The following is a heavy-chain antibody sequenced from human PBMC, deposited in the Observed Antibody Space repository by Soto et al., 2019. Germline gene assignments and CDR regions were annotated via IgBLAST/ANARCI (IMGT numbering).Heavy chain of an antibody. D-gene: IGHD2-15*01. CDR1: GGTFSSYA. V-gene: IGHV1-69*13. CDR3: ARVGRRLGYCSGGSCYFSFDY. Sequence: ASVKVSCKASGGTFSSYAISWVRQAPGQGLEWMGGIIPIFGTANYAQKFQGRVTITADESTSTAYMDLSSLRSEDTAVYYCARVGRRLGYCSGGSCYFSFDYWGQGTLVTVSS. J-gene: IGHJ4*02. CDR2: IIPIFGTA.